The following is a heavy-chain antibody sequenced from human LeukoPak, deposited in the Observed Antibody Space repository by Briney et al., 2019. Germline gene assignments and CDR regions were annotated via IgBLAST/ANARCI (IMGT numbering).Heavy chain of an antibody. CDR1: GYTFTGYY. D-gene: IGHD1-7*01. V-gene: IGHV1-2*02. Sequence: ASVKVSCKASGYTFTGYYMHWVRQAPGQGLEWMGWINPNSGGTNYAQKFQGGVTMTRDTSISTAYMELSRLRSDDTAVCYCARPGRGTGTNYYYGMDVWGQGTTVTVSS. J-gene: IGHJ6*02. CDR2: INPNSGGT. CDR3: ARPGRGTGTNYYYGMDV.